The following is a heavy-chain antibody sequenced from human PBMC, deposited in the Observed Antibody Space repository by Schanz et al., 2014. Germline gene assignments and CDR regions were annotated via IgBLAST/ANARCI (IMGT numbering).Heavy chain of an antibody. Sequence: QVQLQESGPGLVKPSDTLSLTCAVSGYSINTSDWWGWIRQPPGKGLEWIGYIYYSGSTYYNPSLKSRAPMSVDPSKTHFSRKLRLVTAVDTAVYYCASKGLTTDAFDIWGQGTMVTVSS. V-gene: IGHV4-28*07. CDR2: IYYSGST. CDR1: GYSINTSDW. D-gene: IGHD2-8*01. J-gene: IGHJ3*02. CDR3: ASKGLTTDAFDI.